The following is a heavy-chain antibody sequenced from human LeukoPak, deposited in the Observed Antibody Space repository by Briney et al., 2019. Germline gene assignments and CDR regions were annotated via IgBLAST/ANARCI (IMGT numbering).Heavy chain of an antibody. CDR1: GGSTSSGGYY. J-gene: IGHJ4*02. V-gene: IGHV4-31*03. Sequence: SETLSLTCTVSGGSTSSGGYYWSWIRQHPGKGLEWIGYIYYSGSTYYNPSLKSRVTISVDTSKNQFSLKLSSVTAADTAVYYCARASPGYDFWSGYNPSQYFDYWGQGTLVTVSS. CDR2: IYYSGST. CDR3: ARASPGYDFWSGYNPSQYFDY. D-gene: IGHD3-3*01.